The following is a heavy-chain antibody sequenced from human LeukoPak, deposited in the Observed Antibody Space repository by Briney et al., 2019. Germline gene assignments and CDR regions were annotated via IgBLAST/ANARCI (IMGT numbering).Heavy chain of an antibody. V-gene: IGHV1-18*01. Sequence: ASVKVSCKASGYTFTSYGFSWVRQAPGQGLEWMGWISAYNGDTNYAQKVQGRVTMTTDTSTSTAYMELSSLRSEDTAVYYCARDTKAAYYDFWSGYYTGSYFDYWGQGTLVTVSS. D-gene: IGHD3-3*01. CDR3: ARDTKAAYYDFWSGYYTGSYFDY. CDR1: GYTFTSYG. J-gene: IGHJ4*02. CDR2: ISAYNGDT.